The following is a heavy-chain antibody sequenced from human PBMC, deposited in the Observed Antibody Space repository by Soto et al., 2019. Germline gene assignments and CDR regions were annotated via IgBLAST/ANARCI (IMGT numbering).Heavy chain of an antibody. CDR1: GGSISSGDYY. D-gene: IGHD3-10*01. CDR2: IYYSGST. Sequence: PSETLSLTCTVSGGSISSGDYYWSWIRQPPGKGLEWIGYIYYSGSTYYNPSLKSRVTISVDTSKNQFSLKLSSVTAADTAVYYCASDRRYGSDDFDIWGQGTMVTVSS. J-gene: IGHJ3*02. V-gene: IGHV4-30-4*01. CDR3: ASDRRYGSDDFDI.